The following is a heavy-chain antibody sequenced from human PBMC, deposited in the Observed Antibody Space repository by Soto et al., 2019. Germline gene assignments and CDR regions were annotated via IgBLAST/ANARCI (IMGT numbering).Heavy chain of an antibody. CDR1: GYTFTSYY. CDR3: ARAITIFGVAHY. D-gene: IGHD3-3*01. Sequence: QVQLVQSGAEVKKPGASVKVSCKASGYTFTSYYMHWVRQAPGQGLEWMGIINPSGGSTSYAQKFKGRVTMTRDTSTSTVYMELSSLRSEDTAVYYCARAITIFGVAHYWGQGTLVTVSS. CDR2: INPSGGST. J-gene: IGHJ4*02. V-gene: IGHV1-46*01.